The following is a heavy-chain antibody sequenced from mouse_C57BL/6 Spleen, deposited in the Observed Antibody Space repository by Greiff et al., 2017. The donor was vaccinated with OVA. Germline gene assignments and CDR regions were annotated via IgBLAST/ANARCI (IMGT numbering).Heavy chain of an antibody. CDR3: ARGVTTVVATDYYAMDY. J-gene: IGHJ4*01. D-gene: IGHD1-1*01. CDR2: ISSGSSTI. Sequence: EVQGVESGGGLVKPGGSLKLSCAASGFTFSDYGMHWVRQAPEKGLEWVAYISSGSSTIYYADTVKGRFTISRDNAKNTLFLQMTSLRSEDTAMYYCARGVTTVVATDYYAMDYWGQGTSVTVSS. V-gene: IGHV5-17*01. CDR1: GFTFSDYG.